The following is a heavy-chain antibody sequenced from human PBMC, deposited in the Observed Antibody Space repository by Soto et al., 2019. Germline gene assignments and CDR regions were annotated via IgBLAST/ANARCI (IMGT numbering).Heavy chain of an antibody. D-gene: IGHD2-2*02. CDR2: INPNSGGT. J-gene: IGHJ6*02. V-gene: IGHV1-2*02. CDR1: GYTFSGYY. Sequence: ASVKVSCKASGYTFSGYYIHWLRQAPGQGLEWMGWINPNSGGTNYAQKFQGRVTVTRDTPTSTAYMELSRLTSDDTAVYYCARTLTEGYCTITGCYTRPLYGMDVWGQGTTVTVSS. CDR3: ARTLTEGYCTITGCYTRPLYGMDV.